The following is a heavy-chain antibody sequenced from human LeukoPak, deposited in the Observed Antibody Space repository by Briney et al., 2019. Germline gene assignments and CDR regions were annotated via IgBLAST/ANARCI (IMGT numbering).Heavy chain of an antibody. V-gene: IGHV3-30*03. J-gene: IGHJ3*02. CDR1: GFTFSSYG. Sequence: PGGSLRLSCAASGFTFSSYGMHWVRQAPGKGLEWVAVISHDGSNKYYADSVKGRFTISRDNSKNTLYLQMNSLRAEDTAVYYCARVKRGGENYYGSGSARRRPSDAFDIWGQGTMVTVSS. D-gene: IGHD3-10*01. CDR2: ISHDGSNK. CDR3: ARVKRGGENYYGSGSARRRPSDAFDI.